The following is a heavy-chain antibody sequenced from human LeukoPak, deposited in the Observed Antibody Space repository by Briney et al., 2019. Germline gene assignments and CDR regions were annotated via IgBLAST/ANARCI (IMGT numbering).Heavy chain of an antibody. CDR3: AKGVLGAGSLLEYFQH. Sequence: GGSLRLSCAASGFAFRNYDMIWVRQAPGRGLEWVSGITTDGSGAYYADSVKGRFTVSRDNSKNTVFLQKNSLRGGDAAIYYCAKGVLGAGSLLEYFQHWGQGTLVTVSS. CDR2: ITTDGSGA. J-gene: IGHJ1*01. V-gene: IGHV3-23*01. CDR1: GFAFRNYD. D-gene: IGHD3-10*01.